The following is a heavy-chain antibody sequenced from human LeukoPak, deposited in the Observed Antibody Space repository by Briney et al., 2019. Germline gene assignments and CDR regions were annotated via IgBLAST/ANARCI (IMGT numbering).Heavy chain of an antibody. CDR2: INHSGST. D-gene: IGHD3-16*01. J-gene: IGHJ4*02. V-gene: IGHV4-34*01. Sequence: SETLSLTCTVSGGSLSSGGYYWSWIRQPPGKGLEWIGEINHSGSTNYNPSLKSRVTISVDTSKNQFSLKLSSVTAADTAVYYCARLTPDRDFDYWGQGTLVTVSS. CDR1: GGSLSSGGYY. CDR3: ARLTPDRDFDY.